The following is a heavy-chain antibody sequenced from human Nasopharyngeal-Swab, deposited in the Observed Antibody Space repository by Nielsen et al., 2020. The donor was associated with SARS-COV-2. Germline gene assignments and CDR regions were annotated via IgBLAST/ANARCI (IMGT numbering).Heavy chain of an antibody. V-gene: IGHV2-5*02. J-gene: IGHJ4*02. CDR3: ARRRYYGSGCYAPFGY. Sequence: WIRQPPGKALEWLALIYWDDDKRYSPSLKSRLTITKDTSKNQVVLTMTNMDPVDTATYYCARRRYYGSGCYAPFGYWGQGTLVTVSS. CDR2: IYWDDDK. D-gene: IGHD3-10*01.